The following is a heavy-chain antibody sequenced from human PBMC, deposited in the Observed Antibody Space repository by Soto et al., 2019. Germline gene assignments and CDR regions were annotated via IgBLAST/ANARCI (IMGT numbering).Heavy chain of an antibody. CDR2: IYYSGST. J-gene: IGHJ6*02. CDR1: GGSFSGYY. V-gene: IGHV4-34*01. CDR3: ARAHYGDYGYGMDV. D-gene: IGHD4-17*01. Sequence: PSETLSLTCAVYGGSFSGYYWNWIRQPPGKGLEWIGSIYYSGSTNYNPSLKSRVTISVDTSKNQFSLKLSSVTAPDTAVYYCARAHYGDYGYGMDVWGQGTTVTVSS.